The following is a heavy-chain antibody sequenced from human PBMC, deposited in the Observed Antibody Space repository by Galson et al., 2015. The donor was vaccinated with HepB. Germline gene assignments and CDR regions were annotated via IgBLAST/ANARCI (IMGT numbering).Heavy chain of an antibody. V-gene: IGHV1-2*02. Sequence: SVKVSCKASGYTFTGYYMHWVRQAPGQGLEWMGWINPNSGGTNYAQKFQGRVTMTRDTSISTAYMELSRLRSDDTAVYYCARVGPNRTIFGVVITQFYYYYMDVWGKGTTVTVSS. CDR3: ARVGPNRTIFGVVITQFYYYYMDV. CDR1: GYTFTGYY. CDR2: INPNSGGT. J-gene: IGHJ6*03. D-gene: IGHD3-3*01.